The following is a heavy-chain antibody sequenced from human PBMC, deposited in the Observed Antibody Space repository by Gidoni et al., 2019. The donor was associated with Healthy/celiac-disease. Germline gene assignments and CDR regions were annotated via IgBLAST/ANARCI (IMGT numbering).Heavy chain of an antibody. J-gene: IGHJ4*02. D-gene: IGHD5-12*01. V-gene: IGHV1-18*01. CDR1: GYTFTSYG. CDR2: ISAYNGTT. CDR3: ARGREEMATLDRLDY. Sequence: QVQLVQSGAEVKKPGASVKVSCKASGYTFTSYGISWVRQAPGQGLEWMGWISAYNGTTNYAQKLQGRGTMTTDTSTNTAYMELRSLRSDDTAVDYCARGREEMATLDRLDYWGQGTLVTVSS.